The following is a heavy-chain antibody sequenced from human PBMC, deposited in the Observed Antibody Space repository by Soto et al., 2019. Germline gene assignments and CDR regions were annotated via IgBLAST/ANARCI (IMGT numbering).Heavy chain of an antibody. CDR1: GFTFRTYT. CDR2: IRGFSPYT. J-gene: IGHJ6*02. D-gene: IGHD3-10*01. Sequence: EVQLVESGGGLVQPGGSLRLSCISSGFTFRTYTMNWVRQAPGKGLEWVSGIRGFSPYTFYAESVKGRFTISRDNAKNSPYLQMNRLSAEDTAVYYCARDRGYDAHDYYYNAMDVWGQGTTVTVSS. V-gene: IGHV3-21*01. CDR3: ARDRGYDAHDYYYNAMDV.